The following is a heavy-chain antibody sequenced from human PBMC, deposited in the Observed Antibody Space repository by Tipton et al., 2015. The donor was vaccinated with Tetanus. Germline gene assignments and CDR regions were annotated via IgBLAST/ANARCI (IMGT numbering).Heavy chain of an antibody. CDR2: ISSSGKTV. J-gene: IGHJ4*02. CDR3: VRDGGSSGWLAY. V-gene: IGHV3-11*01. D-gene: IGHD6-19*01. CDR1: GFTFSDHY. Sequence: SLRLSCAASGFTFSDHYMSWIRQAPGKGLEWVSYISSSGKTVHYGDVVKGRFTISRDNAKNSLYLQMNSLRADDTAVYYCVRDGGSSGWLAYWGQGTLVTVSS.